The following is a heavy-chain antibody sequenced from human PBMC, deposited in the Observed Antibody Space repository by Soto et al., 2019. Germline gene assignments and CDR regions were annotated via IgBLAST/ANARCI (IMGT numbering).Heavy chain of an antibody. CDR1: GGSISSRGYY. Sequence: QLQLQESGPGLVKPSATLSLTCTVSGGSISSRGYYWGWIRQPPGKWLEWIGTIYYSGSTYYNPSLKSRVTISVDTSKNQFSLKLSSVTAADTAVYYCATSNWFDPWGQGTLVTVSS. CDR3: ATSNWFDP. J-gene: IGHJ5*02. CDR2: IYYSGST. V-gene: IGHV4-39*01.